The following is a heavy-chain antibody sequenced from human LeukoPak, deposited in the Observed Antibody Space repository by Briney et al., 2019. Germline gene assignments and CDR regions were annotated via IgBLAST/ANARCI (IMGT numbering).Heavy chain of an antibody. CDR1: GGSISSYY. J-gene: IGHJ6*03. CDR3: ARGAANPLNYYYYMDV. Sequence: SETLSLTCTVSGGSISSYYWSWIRQPAGKGLEWIGRIYTSGSTNYNPSLKSRVTISVDKSKNQFSLKLSSVTAADTAVYYCARGAANPLNYYYYMDVWGKGTTVTVSS. D-gene: IGHD4/OR15-4a*01. V-gene: IGHV4-4*07. CDR2: IYTSGST.